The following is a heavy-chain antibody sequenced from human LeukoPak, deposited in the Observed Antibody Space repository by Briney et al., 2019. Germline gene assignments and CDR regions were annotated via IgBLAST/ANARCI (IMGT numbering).Heavy chain of an antibody. V-gene: IGHV4-38-2*02. CDR2: IYHSGST. J-gene: IGHJ4*02. CDR1: GYSISSGYY. Sequence: SETLSLTCTVSGYSISSGYYWGWIRQPPGKGLEWIGSIYHSGSTYYNPSLKSRVTISVDTSKNQFSLKLSSVTAADTAVYYCASPNGDYAGGWGQGTLVTVSS. CDR3: ASPNGDYAGG. D-gene: IGHD4-17*01.